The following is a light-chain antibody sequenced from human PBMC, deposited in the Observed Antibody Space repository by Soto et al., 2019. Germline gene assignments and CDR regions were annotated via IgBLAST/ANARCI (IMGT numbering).Light chain of an antibody. CDR2: EVN. J-gene: IGLJ1*01. CDR1: ISDVGSHNL. CDR3: CSFAGSTPFPYV. Sequence: QSALTQPASVSGCPGQSITISCTGTISDVGSHNLVSWYQQHPDKAPKLIIYEVNERPSGVSSRFSGSKSGNTASLTVSGLQPDDEADYHCCSFAGSTPFPYVFGTGTKVTVL. V-gene: IGLV2-23*02.